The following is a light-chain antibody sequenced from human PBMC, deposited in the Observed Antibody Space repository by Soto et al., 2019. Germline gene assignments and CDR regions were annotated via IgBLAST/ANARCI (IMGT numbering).Light chain of an antibody. V-gene: IGKV1-13*02. Sequence: AIQVAQSPSSLSSSLGDKVTITFRASQDIRSALAWYQQKPGKAPKLLIYDVSTLESGVPSRFSGSGSGTEFTLTISSLQPEDFGTYYCQQFNSYPITFGHGTRLEIK. J-gene: IGKJ5*01. CDR2: DVS. CDR3: QQFNSYPIT. CDR1: QDIRSA.